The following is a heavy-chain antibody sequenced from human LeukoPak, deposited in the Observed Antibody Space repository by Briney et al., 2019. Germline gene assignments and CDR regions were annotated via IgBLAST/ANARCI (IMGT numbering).Heavy chain of an antibody. V-gene: IGHV1-69*06. CDR2: IIPIFGTA. CDR1: GGTFSSYA. CDR3: ARTISGSYPYYYYMDV. Sequence: SVKVSCKASGGTFSSYAISWVRQAPGQGLEWMGGIIPIFGTANYAQKFQGRVTITADKSTSTAYMELSSLRSEDTAVYYCARTISGSYPYYYYMDVWGKGTTVIISS. J-gene: IGHJ6*03. D-gene: IGHD1-26*01.